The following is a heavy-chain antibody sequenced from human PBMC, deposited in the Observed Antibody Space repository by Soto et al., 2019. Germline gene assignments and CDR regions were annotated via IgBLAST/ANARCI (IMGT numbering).Heavy chain of an antibody. V-gene: IGHV3-33*01. Sequence: QVQLVESGGGVVQPGRSLRLSCTTSGFTFSNYGFHWARQAPGKGLEWVAVIWYDGSNKYYTESVKGRFTISRDDSKNTLYLQMNSLRAEDTAVYYCARDLGHFDRRGSYFDYWGQGTLVTVSS. CDR3: ARDLGHFDRRGSYFDY. CDR1: GFTFSNYG. CDR2: IWYDGSNK. J-gene: IGHJ4*02. D-gene: IGHD3-10*01.